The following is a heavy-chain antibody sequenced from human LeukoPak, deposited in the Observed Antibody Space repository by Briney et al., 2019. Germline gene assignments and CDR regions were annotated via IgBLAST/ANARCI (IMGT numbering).Heavy chain of an antibody. V-gene: IGHV3-66*01. CDR2: IYSGGST. J-gene: IGHJ3*02. Sequence: GSLRLSCAASGFTVSSNYMSWVRQAPGKGLEWVSVIYSGGSTYYADSVKGRFTISRDNSKNTLYLQMNSLRAEDTAVYYCAKVYSARTYAFDMWGQGTVVSVSA. CDR1: GFTVSSNY. CDR3: AKVYSARTYAFDM. D-gene: IGHD6-6*01.